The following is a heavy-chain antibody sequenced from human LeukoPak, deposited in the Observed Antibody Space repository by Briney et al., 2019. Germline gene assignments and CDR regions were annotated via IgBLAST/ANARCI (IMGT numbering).Heavy chain of an antibody. CDR2: INPSAGST. D-gene: IGHD5-12*01. V-gene: IGHV1-46*01. Sequence: ASVKVSCKASGYTFTNYYMHWVRQAPGQGLEWMGIINPSAGSTSYAQKFQGRVTMTRDTSTSTVYMELSSLRSEDTALYYCAKNVGSIYGYNYNYYGMDVWGQGTTVTVSS. CDR3: AKNVGSIYGYNYNYYGMDV. CDR1: GYTFTNYY. J-gene: IGHJ6*02.